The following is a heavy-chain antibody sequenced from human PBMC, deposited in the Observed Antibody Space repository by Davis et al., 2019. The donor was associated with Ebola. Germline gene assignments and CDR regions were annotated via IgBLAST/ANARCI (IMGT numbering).Heavy chain of an antibody. CDR3: TRVNAVTGYSRFDS. J-gene: IGHJ5*01. V-gene: IGHV3-9*01. CDR2: ISWNSGSI. CDR1: GFTFDDYA. Sequence: GGSLRLSCAASGFTFDDYAMHWVRQAPGKGLEWVSGISWNSGSIGYADSVKGRFTISRDHARNLVYVQMNSLRAEDTALYHCTRVNAVTGYSRFDSWGQGTLVTVSS. D-gene: IGHD3-9*01.